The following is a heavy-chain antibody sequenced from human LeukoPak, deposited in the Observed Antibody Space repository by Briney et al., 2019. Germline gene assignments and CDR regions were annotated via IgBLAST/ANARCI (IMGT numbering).Heavy chain of an antibody. D-gene: IGHD3-22*01. CDR3: ARGGGSGYYPDDYGLDV. V-gene: IGHV4-34*01. Sequence: SETLSLTCAVYGGSFSGYYWSWIRQPPGKGLEWIGEINHRGSTNYNPSLKSRVTLSEDTSKNQFSLKLSSVTAADTAVYFCARGGGSGYYPDDYGLDVWGQGTTVTVSS. J-gene: IGHJ6*02. CDR2: INHRGST. CDR1: GGSFSGYY.